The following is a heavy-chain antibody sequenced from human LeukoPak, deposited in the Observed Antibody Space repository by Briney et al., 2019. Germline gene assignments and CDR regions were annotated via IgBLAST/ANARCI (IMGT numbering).Heavy chain of an antibody. J-gene: IGHJ4*02. CDR2: ISSSGTTI. Sequence: PGGSLRLSCAASGFIFSDYYISWIRQAPGKGLEWVSYISSSGTTIYYADSVKGRFTISRDNTQNSLYLQMNSLRAEDTAVYYCARDLEVPAAGIDYWGQGTLVTVSS. CDR1: GFIFSDYY. CDR3: ARDLEVPAAGIDY. V-gene: IGHV3-11*01. D-gene: IGHD2-2*01.